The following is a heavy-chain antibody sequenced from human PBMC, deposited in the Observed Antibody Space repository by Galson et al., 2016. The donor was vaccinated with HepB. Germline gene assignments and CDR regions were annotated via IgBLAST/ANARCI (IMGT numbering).Heavy chain of an antibody. Sequence: SETLSLTCTVSGASISSNSYYWGWIRQPPGKGLEWIGSIYYSGRTYHNPPLKSRVTISVDTSKNQFSLRLTSVTAADPAVYYRAGHYGGIVVAVDASLGYYYGVSVWGQGTTVTVSS. D-gene: IGHD2-15*01. J-gene: IGHJ6*02. V-gene: IGHV4-39*01. CDR3: AGHYGGIVVAVDASLGYYYGVSV. CDR2: IYYSGRT. CDR1: GASISSNSYY.